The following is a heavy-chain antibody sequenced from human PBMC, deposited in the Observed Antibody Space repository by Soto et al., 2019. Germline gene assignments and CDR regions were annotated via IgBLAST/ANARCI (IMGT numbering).Heavy chain of an antibody. D-gene: IGHD3-22*01. Sequence: GGSLRLSCAASGFTFSSYGMHWVRQAPGKGLEWVAVISYDGSNKYYADSVKGRFTISRDNSKNTLYLQMNSLRAEDTAVYYCAKDGRDFVDSSGYYAFDYWGQGTLVTVSS. CDR3: AKDGRDFVDSSGYYAFDY. CDR1: GFTFSSYG. CDR2: ISYDGSNK. V-gene: IGHV3-30*18. J-gene: IGHJ4*02.